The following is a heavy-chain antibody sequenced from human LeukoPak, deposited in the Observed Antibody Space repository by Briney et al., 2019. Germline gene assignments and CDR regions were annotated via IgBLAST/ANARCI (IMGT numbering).Heavy chain of an antibody. Sequence: SVKVSCKASGYTFTGYYMHLVRQAPGQGLEWMGRIIPIFGTANYAQKFQGRVTITADKSTSTAYMELSSLRSEDTAVYYCARDRPVTTGGGFDYWGQGTLVTVSS. D-gene: IGHD4-17*01. V-gene: IGHV1-69*06. CDR2: IIPIFGTA. J-gene: IGHJ4*02. CDR1: GYTFTGYY. CDR3: ARDRPVTTGGGFDY.